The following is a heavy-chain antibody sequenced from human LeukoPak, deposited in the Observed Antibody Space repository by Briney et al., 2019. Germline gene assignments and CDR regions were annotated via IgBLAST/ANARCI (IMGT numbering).Heavy chain of an antibody. CDR2: VIPIFGTA. CDR3: ARAWAACGGDCYSLFGFDY. CDR1: GGTFSSYA. V-gene: IGHV1-69*05. D-gene: IGHD2-21*02. Sequence: SVKVSCKASGGTFSSYAISWVRRAPGRGLEWMGGVIPIFGTANYAQKFQGRVTITTDESTSTAYMELSSLRSEDTAVYYCARAWAACGGDCYSLFGFDYWGQGTLVTVSS. J-gene: IGHJ4*02.